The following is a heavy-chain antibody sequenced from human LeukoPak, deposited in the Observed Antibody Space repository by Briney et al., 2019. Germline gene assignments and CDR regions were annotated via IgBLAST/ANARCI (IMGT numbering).Heavy chain of an antibody. CDR3: ARDAEGIAAAGVPFDY. V-gene: IGHV3-21*01. Sequence: GGSLRLSCAASGFTFSSYSMSWVRQAPGKGLEWVSSISSSSSYIYYADSVKGRFTISRDNAKNSLYLQMNSLRAEDTAVYYCARDAEGIAAAGVPFDYWGQGTLVTVSS. CDR1: GFTFSSYS. CDR2: ISSSSSYI. D-gene: IGHD6-13*01. J-gene: IGHJ4*02.